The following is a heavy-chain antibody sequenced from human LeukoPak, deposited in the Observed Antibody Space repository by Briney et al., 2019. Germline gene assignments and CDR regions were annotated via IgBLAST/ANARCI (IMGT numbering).Heavy chain of an antibody. CDR1: GGSMISSSHY. CDR2: IYYSGSI. V-gene: IGHV4-39*07. CDR3: ARDRAEWQYYFDTSGDYYVGDSFDI. J-gene: IGHJ3*02. D-gene: IGHD3-22*01. Sequence: SETLSLTCTVSGGSMISSSHYWGWIRQPPGKGLEWIVSIYYSGSIYHNPSLKSRVTISIDTSKSQFSLRLSSVTAADTAVYYCARDRAEWQYYFDTSGDYYVGDSFDIWGQGTMVTVSS.